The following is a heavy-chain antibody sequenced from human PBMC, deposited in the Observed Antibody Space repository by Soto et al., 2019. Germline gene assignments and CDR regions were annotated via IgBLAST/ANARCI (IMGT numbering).Heavy chain of an antibody. Sequence: VGSLRLSCAASGFTFNIYGMHWVRQAPDKGLEWVALISYDGSNQYYADSVKGRFTISRDNSKNTLFLQMNSLRADDTAVYYCAKDQDSVQGSFDSWGQGTLVTVSS. CDR3: AKDQDSVQGSFDS. J-gene: IGHJ4*02. D-gene: IGHD6-19*01. CDR1: GFTFNIYG. V-gene: IGHV3-30*18. CDR2: ISYDGSNQ.